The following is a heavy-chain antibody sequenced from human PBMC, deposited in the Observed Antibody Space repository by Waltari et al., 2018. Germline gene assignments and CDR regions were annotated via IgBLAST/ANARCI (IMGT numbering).Heavy chain of an antibody. CDR2: ISYDGSNK. J-gene: IGHJ4*02. Sequence: QVQLVESGGGVVQPGRSLRLPCAASGFTFSSYGMHWVRQAPGKGLEWVAVISYDGSNKYYADSVKGRFTISRDNSKNTLYLQMNSLRAEDTAVYYCAKDGGTTVTLTGWGQGTLVTVSS. CDR1: GFTFSSYG. CDR3: AKDGGTTVTLTG. D-gene: IGHD4-17*01. V-gene: IGHV3-30*18.